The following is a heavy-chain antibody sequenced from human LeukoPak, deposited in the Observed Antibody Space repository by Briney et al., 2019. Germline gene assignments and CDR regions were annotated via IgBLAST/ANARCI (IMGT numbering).Heavy chain of an antibody. Sequence: GGSLRLSCAASGFTFSIYAMSWVRQAPGKGLHWVSSITSRGESTWYVDSVKGRFTITRDNSENTLYLQMHSLRAEDTAVYYCARDRPNYYGSDGHYYRRDGDYWGRGTLVSVSS. CDR3: ARDRPNYYGSDGHYYRRDGDY. J-gene: IGHJ4*02. V-gene: IGHV3-23*01. D-gene: IGHD3-22*01. CDR1: GFTFSIYA. CDR2: ITSRGEST.